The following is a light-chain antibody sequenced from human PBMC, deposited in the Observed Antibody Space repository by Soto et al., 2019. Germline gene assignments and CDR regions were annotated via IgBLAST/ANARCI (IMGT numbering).Light chain of an antibody. V-gene: IGKV1-5*03. CDR2: KAS. CDR3: QQYNSYTWT. Sequence: DIQMTQSPSTVSASVGDRVTLTCRASQSISSWLAWYQQKPGQAPKLLIYKASNLEGGVPSRFSGSGSGTEFTLTISGLQPDDFATYYCQQYNSYTWTFGQGTKVEIK. CDR1: QSISSW. J-gene: IGKJ1*01.